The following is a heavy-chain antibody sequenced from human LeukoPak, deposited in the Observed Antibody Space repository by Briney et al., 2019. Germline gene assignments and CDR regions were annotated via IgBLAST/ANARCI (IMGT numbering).Heavy chain of an antibody. D-gene: IGHD6-19*01. CDR2: ISGSGGST. CDR1: GFTFSSYA. Sequence: GGSLRLSCAASGFTFSSYAMSWVRQAPGKGLEWVSAISGSGGSTYYADSVKGRFTISRDNSKNTLYLQMNSLRAEDTAVYYCAKDLSRPVACTLGYFDYWGQGTLVTVSS. CDR3: AKDLSRPVACTLGYFDY. J-gene: IGHJ4*02. V-gene: IGHV3-23*01.